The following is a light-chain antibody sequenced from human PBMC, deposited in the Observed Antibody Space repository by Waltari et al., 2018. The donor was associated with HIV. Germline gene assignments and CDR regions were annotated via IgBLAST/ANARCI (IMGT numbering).Light chain of an antibody. V-gene: IGLV2-14*01. CDR1: SSDVGGYNY. CDR2: EVS. CDR3: SSYTSSSTLYV. Sequence: QSALTQPASVSGSPGPSITISCPGTSSDVGGYNYVPWYQQHPGKAPKLMIYEVSNRPSGVSNRFSGSKSGNTASLTISGLQAEDEADYYCSSYTSSSTLYVFGTGTKVTVL. J-gene: IGLJ1*01.